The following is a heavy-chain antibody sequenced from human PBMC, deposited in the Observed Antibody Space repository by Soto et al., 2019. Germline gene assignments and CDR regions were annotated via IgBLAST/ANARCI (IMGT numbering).Heavy chain of an antibody. CDR3: AKGRYDTSGYYSAY. Sequence: PGGSLRLSCAASGFTCSSYWMHWVRQAPGKGLVWVSRINSDGSSTTYADSVKGRFTISRDNAKNTLYLQMNSLRAEDTALYYCAKGRYDTSGYYSAYWGQGTLVTVSS. D-gene: IGHD3-22*01. CDR2: INSDGSST. V-gene: IGHV3-74*01. CDR1: GFTCSSYW. J-gene: IGHJ4*02.